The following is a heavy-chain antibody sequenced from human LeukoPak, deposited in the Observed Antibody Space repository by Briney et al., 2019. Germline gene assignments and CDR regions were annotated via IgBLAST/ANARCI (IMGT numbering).Heavy chain of an antibody. CDR2: ISYDGSNK. V-gene: IGHV3-30*03. CDR1: GFTFSSYG. Sequence: GGSLRLSCAASGFTFSSYGMHWVRQAPGKGLEWVAVISYDGSNKYYADSVKGRFTISRDNSKNTLYLQMNSLRAEDTAVYYCARAFSGNYCGDLYYFDYWGQGTLVTVSS. J-gene: IGHJ4*02. CDR3: ARAFSGNYCGDLYYFDY. D-gene: IGHD1-26*01.